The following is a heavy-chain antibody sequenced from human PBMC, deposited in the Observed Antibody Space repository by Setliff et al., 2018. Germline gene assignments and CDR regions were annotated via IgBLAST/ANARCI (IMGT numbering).Heavy chain of an antibody. CDR2: IYYSGNSNYDT. CDR3: ASERESASRQTYFDS. D-gene: IGHD2-15*01. Sequence: SETLSLTCIVSGGSINSYYWNWIRQPLGKGLEWIGYIYYSGNSNYDTNYNPSLKSRVXXXSDXSXXXXXXXLXXXXXXDXAVXYCASERESASRQTYFDSWGQGTLVTVSS. J-gene: IGHJ4*02. V-gene: IGHV4-59*01. CDR1: GGSINSYY.